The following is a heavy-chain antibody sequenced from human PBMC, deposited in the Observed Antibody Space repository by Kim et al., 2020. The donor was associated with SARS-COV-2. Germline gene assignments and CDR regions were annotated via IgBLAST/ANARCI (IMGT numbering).Heavy chain of an antibody. V-gene: IGHV4-34*01. CDR1: GGSFSGYY. CDR3: ASRPGYSYAWNY. J-gene: IGHJ4*02. D-gene: IGHD5-18*01. Sequence: SETLSLTCAVYGGSFSGYYWSWIRQPPGKGLEWIGEINHSGSTNYNPSLKSRVTISVDTSKNQFSLKLSSVTAADTAVYYCASRPGYSYAWNYWGQGTLVTVSS. CDR2: INHSGST.